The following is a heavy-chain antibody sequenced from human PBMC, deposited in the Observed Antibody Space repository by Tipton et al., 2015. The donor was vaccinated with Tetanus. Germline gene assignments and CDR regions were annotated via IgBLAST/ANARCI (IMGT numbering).Heavy chain of an antibody. CDR3: AYSCIXGICFPXH. Sequence: SLRLSCAASGFPXXSSAXXWVXXXPGXXLEXVSTIXSTGGKTSYADSVKGRFPIXRDNSKNTQFLQLXXLRVXXTAIXFCAYSCIXGICFPXHWGQGTLVTVSS. V-gene: IGHV3-23*01. CDR2: IXSTGGKT. D-gene: IGHD2-8*01. J-gene: IGHJ4*02. CDR1: GFPXXSSA.